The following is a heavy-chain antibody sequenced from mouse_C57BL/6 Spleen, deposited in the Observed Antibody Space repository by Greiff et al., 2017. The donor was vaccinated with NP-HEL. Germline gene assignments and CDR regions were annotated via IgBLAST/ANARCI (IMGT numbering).Heavy chain of an antibody. J-gene: IGHJ4*01. CDR3: ARQGYSNYVYYAMDY. Sequence: QVQLQESGPGLVAPSQSLSITCTVSGFSLTSYGVHWVRQPPGKGLEWLVVIWSDGSTTYNSALKSRLSISKDNSKSQVFLKMNSLQTDDTAMYYCARQGYSNYVYYAMDYWGQGTSVTVSS. V-gene: IGHV2-6-1*01. D-gene: IGHD2-5*01. CDR1: GFSLTSYG. CDR2: IWSDGST.